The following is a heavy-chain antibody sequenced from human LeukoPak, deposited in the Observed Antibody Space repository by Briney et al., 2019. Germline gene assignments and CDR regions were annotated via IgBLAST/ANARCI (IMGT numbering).Heavy chain of an antibody. CDR3: AKAFTTITARFDG. D-gene: IGHD6-6*01. Sequence: GGSLRLSCAASGFTISNYAMNWVRQAPGKGLEWVSLISGSGATTNYADSVKGRFTISRDTSKNTLYLQMNSLRAEDTAVYYCAKAFTTITARFDGWGRGTPVTVSS. CDR2: ISGSGATT. J-gene: IGHJ4*01. V-gene: IGHV3-23*01. CDR1: GFTISNYA.